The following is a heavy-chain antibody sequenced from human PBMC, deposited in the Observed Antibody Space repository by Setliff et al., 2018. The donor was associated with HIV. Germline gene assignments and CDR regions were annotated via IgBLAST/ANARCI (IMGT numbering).Heavy chain of an antibody. V-gene: IGHV4-39*01. CDR3: ARHAPRNHDLAGVFYPYYMDV. Sequence: SETLSLTCTVSGGSISSSSSYWGWIRQPPGRGLEWIGSVSYSGSTYYNPSLKSRVTISVDTSKTQFSLKLSSVTAADTAVYYCARHAPRNHDLAGVFYPYYMDVWGKGTTVTVSS. CDR1: GGSISSSSSY. J-gene: IGHJ6*03. CDR2: VSYSGST. D-gene: IGHD1-1*01.